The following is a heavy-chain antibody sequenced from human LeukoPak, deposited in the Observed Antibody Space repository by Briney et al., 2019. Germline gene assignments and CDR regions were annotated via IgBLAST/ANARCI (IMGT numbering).Heavy chain of an antibody. CDR1: GDSVSSNSAA. D-gene: IGHD3-3*01. V-gene: IGHV6-1*01. Sequence: SQTLSLTCAISGDSVSSNSAAWNWIRQSPSRGLEWLGRTYYRSKWYNGYAVSVKSRITIKPDTSKNQFSLQLNSVTPEDTAVYYCARETSFRYYDIWSGWDYWGQGTLVTVSS. CDR2: TYYRSKWYN. CDR3: ARETSFRYYDIWSGWDY. J-gene: IGHJ4*02.